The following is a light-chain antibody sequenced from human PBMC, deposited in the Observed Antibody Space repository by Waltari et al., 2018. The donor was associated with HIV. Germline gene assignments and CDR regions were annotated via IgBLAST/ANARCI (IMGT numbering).Light chain of an antibody. CDR1: SSNIENNN. CDR3: VTWDDSLSGMV. CDR2: SNN. Sequence: QSVLTQPPSASGTPGQRVTISCSGSSSNIENNNVNWYQQLPGTAPKLLIYSNNPPPSGVPDRISGSKSGTSASLAISGLQSEDEADYYCVTWDDSLSGMVFGGGTKLTVL. V-gene: IGLV1-44*01. J-gene: IGLJ2*01.